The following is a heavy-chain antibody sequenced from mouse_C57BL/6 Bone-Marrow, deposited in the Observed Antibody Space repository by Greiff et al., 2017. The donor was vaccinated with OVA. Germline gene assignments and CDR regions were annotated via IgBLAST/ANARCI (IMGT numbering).Heavy chain of an antibody. CDR1: GYTFTNYW. D-gene: IGHD1-3*01. CDR3: ARRDYNRFAY. J-gene: IGHJ3*01. CDR2: IDPSDSYT. Sequence: VQLQQPGAELVKPGASVKLSCKASGYTFTNYWMQWVKQRPGQGLEWIGEIDPSDSYTNYNQKFKGKATLTVDTSSSTAYMQLSSLTSEDSAVYYCARRDYNRFAYWGQGTLVTVSA. V-gene: IGHV1-50*01.